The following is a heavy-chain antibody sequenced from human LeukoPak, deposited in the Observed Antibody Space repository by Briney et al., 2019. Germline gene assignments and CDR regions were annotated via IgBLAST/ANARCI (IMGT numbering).Heavy chain of an antibody. CDR3: ARDSVVRAFDI. CDR2: ISWDGGST. D-gene: IGHD4-23*01. CDR1: GFTFDDYA. V-gene: IGHV3-43D*03. J-gene: IGHJ3*02. Sequence: GGSLRLSCAASGFTFDDYAMHWVRQAPGKGLEWVSLISWDGGSTYYADSVKGRFTISRDNSKNTLYLQMNSLRAEDTAVYYCARDSVVRAFDIWGQGTMVTVSS.